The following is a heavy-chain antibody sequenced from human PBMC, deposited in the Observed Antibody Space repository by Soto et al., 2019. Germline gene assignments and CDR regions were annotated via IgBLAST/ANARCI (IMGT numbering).Heavy chain of an antibody. CDR1: GGSISSGGYS. CDR2: IYYSGST. J-gene: IGHJ4*02. D-gene: IGHD5-12*01. CDR3: VRHAQWIIRAY. Sequence: PSETLSLTCAVSGGSISSGGYSWSWIRQPPGKGLEWIGYIYYSGSTYYNPSLKSRLTLFVDTSKNQFSLKLSSVTAADTAVYYCVRHAQWIIRAYWGQGSLVTVSS. V-gene: IGHV4-30-2*03.